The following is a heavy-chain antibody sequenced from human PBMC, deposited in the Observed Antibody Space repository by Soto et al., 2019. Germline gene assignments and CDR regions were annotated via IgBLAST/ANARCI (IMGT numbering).Heavy chain of an antibody. CDR2: ISAYNGKT. Sequence: QVQLVQSGAEVKKPGASVKVSCKASGYTFTSYGISWVRQAPGQGLEWMGWISAYNGKTNYAQKLQGRVTMTTDTSTSTAYMELRSLRSDDTAVYYCARDIVVVVAASPVIDYWGQGTLVTVSS. J-gene: IGHJ4*02. D-gene: IGHD2-15*01. V-gene: IGHV1-18*04. CDR1: GYTFTSYG. CDR3: ARDIVVVVAASPVIDY.